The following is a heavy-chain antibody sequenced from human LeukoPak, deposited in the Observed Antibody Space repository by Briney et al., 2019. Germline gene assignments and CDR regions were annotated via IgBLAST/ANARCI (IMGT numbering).Heavy chain of an antibody. CDR3: ARDRAVRTGYFDY. D-gene: IGHD3-10*01. Sequence: GGSLRLSCTVSGFTVSSNYMSWVRQAPGKGLEWVSVIFPSGNTFHADSVKGRFTISRDNSKNTLHLQMNSLGAEDTAVYYCARDRAVRTGYFDYWGQGTLVTVSS. J-gene: IGHJ4*02. CDR1: GFTVSSNY. CDR2: IFPSGNT. V-gene: IGHV3-53*01.